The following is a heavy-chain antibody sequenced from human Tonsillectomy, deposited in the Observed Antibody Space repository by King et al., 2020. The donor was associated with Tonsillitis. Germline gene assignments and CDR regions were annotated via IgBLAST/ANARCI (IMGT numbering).Heavy chain of an antibody. V-gene: IGHV3-48*04. CDR1: GFTFSTYS. CDR2: ISCSSSKI. D-gene: IGHD2-15*01. Sequence: VQLVESGGNLVQPGGSLRLSCAASGFTFSTYSINWVRQAPGKGLEWVSYISCSSSKIYYADSVRGRFTISRKNAKNSLYLQMNRLRADDTAVSYCTRMVGCRGNYYDFWGQGTLVTVSS. CDR3: TRMVGCRGNYYDF. J-gene: IGHJ4*02.